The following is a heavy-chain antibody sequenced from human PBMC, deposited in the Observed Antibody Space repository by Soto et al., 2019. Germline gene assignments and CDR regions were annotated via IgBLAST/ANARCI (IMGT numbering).Heavy chain of an antibody. CDR1: GFTFSSYG. Sequence: TGGSLRLSCAASGFTFSSYGMHWVRQAPGKGLEWVAVISYDGSNKYYADSVKGRFTISRDNSKNTLYLQMNSLRAEDTAVYYCAKDEGYSYGYIWHYWGQGTLVTVSS. CDR2: ISYDGSNK. D-gene: IGHD5-18*01. V-gene: IGHV3-30*18. CDR3: AKDEGYSYGYIWHY. J-gene: IGHJ4*02.